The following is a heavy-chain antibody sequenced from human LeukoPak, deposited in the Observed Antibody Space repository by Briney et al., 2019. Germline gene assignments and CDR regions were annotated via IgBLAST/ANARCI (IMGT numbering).Heavy chain of an antibody. Sequence: SETLSLTCTVSGGSISSSSYYWGWIRQPPGKGLEWIGSIYYSGSTYYNPSLKSRVTISVDTSKNQFSLKLSSVTAADTAVYYCARHLIYSRGSSDVDYWGQGTLVTVSS. CDR3: ARHLIYSRGSSDVDY. J-gene: IGHJ4*02. CDR1: GGSISSSSYY. V-gene: IGHV4-39*01. D-gene: IGHD6-6*01. CDR2: IYYSGST.